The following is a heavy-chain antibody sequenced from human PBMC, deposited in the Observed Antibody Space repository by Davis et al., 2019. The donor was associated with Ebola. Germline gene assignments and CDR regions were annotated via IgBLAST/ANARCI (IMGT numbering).Heavy chain of an antibody. D-gene: IGHD3-10*01. Sequence: ASVKVSCKASGYTFTSYAMHWVRQAPGQRLEWMGWINAGNGNTKYSQKLQGRVTITRDTSASTAYMELSSLRSEDTAVYYCARDLGAMVQGVISYWFDPWGQGTLVTVSS. V-gene: IGHV1-3*01. CDR3: ARDLGAMVQGVISYWFDP. CDR2: INAGNGNT. CDR1: GYTFTSYA. J-gene: IGHJ5*02.